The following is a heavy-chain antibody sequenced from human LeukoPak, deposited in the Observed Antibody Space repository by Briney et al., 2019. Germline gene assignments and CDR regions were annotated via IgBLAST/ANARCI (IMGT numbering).Heavy chain of an antibody. CDR1: GGSISSYY. J-gene: IGHJ4*02. V-gene: IGHV4-34*01. Sequence: SETLSLTCTVSGGSISSYYWSWIRQPPGKGLEWIGEINHSGSTNYNPSLKSRVTISVDTSKNQFSLKLSSVTAADTAVYYCASPRRGYSYGYVGYWGQGTLVTVSS. CDR2: INHSGST. CDR3: ASPRRGYSYGYVGY. D-gene: IGHD5-18*01.